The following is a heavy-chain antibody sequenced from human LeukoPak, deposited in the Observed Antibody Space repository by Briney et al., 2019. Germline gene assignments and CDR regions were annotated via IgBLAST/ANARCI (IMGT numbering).Heavy chain of an antibody. CDR3: ARVVGGWFAFDS. D-gene: IGHD6-19*01. CDR1: GYTFTSYF. V-gene: IGHV1-46*01. CDR2: INPSGGST. Sequence: ASVEVSCKASGYTFTSYFMHWVRQAPGQGLDWMGIINPSGGSTRYAQKFQGRVTMTSDTSTSTVYMELSSLTSEDTAMYYCARVVGGWFAFDSWGQGTLVTVSS. J-gene: IGHJ4*02.